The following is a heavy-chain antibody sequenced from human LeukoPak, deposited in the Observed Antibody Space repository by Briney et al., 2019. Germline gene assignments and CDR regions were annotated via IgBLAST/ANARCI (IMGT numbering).Heavy chain of an antibody. Sequence: TGGSLRLSCAASGFTFSSYGMHWIRQAPGNGLDWVAFRRYDGSNKYYADSVKGRFTISRDNSKNTLYLQMNSLRAEDTAVYYCATLEGIAVAGTGWFDPWGQGTLVTVSS. D-gene: IGHD6-19*01. V-gene: IGHV3-30*02. CDR3: ATLEGIAVAGTGWFDP. J-gene: IGHJ5*02. CDR2: RRYDGSNK. CDR1: GFTFSSYG.